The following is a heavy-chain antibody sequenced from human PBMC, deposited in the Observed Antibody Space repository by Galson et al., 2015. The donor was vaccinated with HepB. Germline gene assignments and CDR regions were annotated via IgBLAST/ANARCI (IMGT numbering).Heavy chain of an antibody. CDR1: GFTFSSYW. CDR2: INSDGSST. CDR3: ARFPSSRRGSGSLPG. J-gene: IGHJ4*02. Sequence: SLRLSCAASGFTFSSYWMHWVRQAPGKGLVWVSRINSDGSSTSYADSVKGRFTISRDNAKNTLYLQMNSLRAEDTAVYYCARFPSSRRGSGSLPGWGQGTLVTVSS. V-gene: IGHV3-74*01. D-gene: IGHD3-10*01.